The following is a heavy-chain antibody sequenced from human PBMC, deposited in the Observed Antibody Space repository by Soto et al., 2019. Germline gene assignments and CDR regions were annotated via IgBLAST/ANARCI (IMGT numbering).Heavy chain of an antibody. CDR1: GYDFNTYW. V-gene: IGHV5-51*01. D-gene: IGHD3-22*01. CDR3: AKTYYYDSSGYYLFDY. CDR2: IRPSDSET. J-gene: IGHJ4*02. Sequence: PGESLKISCKASGYDFNTYWIGWVRQMPGKGLEWMGIIRPSDSETRYSPSFQGQVTISADKSISTAYLEWSSLKASDTAMYYCAKTYYYDSSGYYLFDYWGQGTLVTVSS.